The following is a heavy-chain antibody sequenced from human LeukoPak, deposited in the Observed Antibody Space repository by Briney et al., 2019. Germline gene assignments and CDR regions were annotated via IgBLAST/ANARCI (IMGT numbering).Heavy chain of an antibody. D-gene: IGHD3-10*01. Sequence: SETLSLTCAVYGGSFSGYYWSWIRQPPGKGLEWIGEINHSGSTNYNPSLKSRVTISVDTSKNQFSLELSSVTAADTAVYYCARGKTYYYGSGSYGPPFDYWGQGTLVTVST. CDR2: INHSGST. J-gene: IGHJ4*02. V-gene: IGHV4-34*01. CDR3: ARGKTYYYGSGSYGPPFDY. CDR1: GGSFSGYY.